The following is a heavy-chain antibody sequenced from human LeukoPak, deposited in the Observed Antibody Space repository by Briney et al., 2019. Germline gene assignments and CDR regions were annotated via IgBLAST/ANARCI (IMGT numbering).Heavy chain of an antibody. CDR2: IYYNGNT. Sequence: SETLSLTCSVSDGSINSYYWYWIRRPPGKGLEWIGYIYYNGNTNYSPSLKSRVTMSVDTSKNQFSLKLSSVTAADTAVYYCARYRLLYYYYYGMDVWGQGTTVTVSS. CDR3: ARYRLLYYYYYGMDV. D-gene: IGHD2-15*01. CDR1: DGSINSYY. V-gene: IGHV4-59*12. J-gene: IGHJ6*02.